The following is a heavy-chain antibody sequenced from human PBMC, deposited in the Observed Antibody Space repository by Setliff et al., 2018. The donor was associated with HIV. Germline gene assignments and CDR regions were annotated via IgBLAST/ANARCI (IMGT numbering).Heavy chain of an antibody. V-gene: IGHV5-51*01. J-gene: IGHJ6*02. Sequence: GESLKISCKGSGYSFTSYWIGWVRQMPGKGLEWMGVIHPRDSETRYSPSFQGQVTISADKSISTAYLQWSSLKASDTAMYYCASLQADAVDVWGQGTTVTVSS. CDR2: IHPRDSET. CDR1: GYSFTSYW. CDR3: ASLQADAVDV.